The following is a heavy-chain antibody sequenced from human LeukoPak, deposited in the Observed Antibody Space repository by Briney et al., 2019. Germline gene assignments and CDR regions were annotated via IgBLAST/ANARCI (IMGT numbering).Heavy chain of an antibody. J-gene: IGHJ4*02. Sequence: GGSLRLSCAASGFTFSSYEMNWVRQAPGKGLEWVSYISSSGSTIYYADSVKGRFTISRDNAKNSLYLQMNSLRAEDTAVYYCARMDGVITTSSFDYWGQGTLVTVSS. D-gene: IGHD3-22*01. CDR3: ARMDGVITTSSFDY. CDR1: GFTFSSYE. V-gene: IGHV3-48*03. CDR2: ISSSGSTI.